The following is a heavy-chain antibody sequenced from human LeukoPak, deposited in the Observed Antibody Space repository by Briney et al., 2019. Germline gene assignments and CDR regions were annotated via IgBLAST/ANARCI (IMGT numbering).Heavy chain of an antibody. V-gene: IGHV4-61*05. CDR3: ARGSESDSDNWFDP. CDR1: GGSISSSSYY. J-gene: IGHJ5*02. Sequence: PSETLSLTCTVSGGSISSSSYYWDWIRQPPGKGLEWIGYIYYSGSTNYNPSLKSRVTISVDTSKNQFSLKLSSVTAADTAVYHCARGSESDSDNWFDPWGQGTLVTVSS. CDR2: IYYSGST. D-gene: IGHD3-10*01.